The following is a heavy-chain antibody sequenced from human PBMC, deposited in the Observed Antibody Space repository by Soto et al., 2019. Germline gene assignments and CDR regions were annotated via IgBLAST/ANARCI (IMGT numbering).Heavy chain of an antibody. CDR2: INPNSGGT. D-gene: IGHD2-2*01. V-gene: IGHV1-2*02. CDR3: ARDRPGLVVPAAVNYSYSYGMKV. Sequence: ASVKVSCKASGYTFTGYYMHWVRQAPGQGLEWMGWINPNSGGTNYAQKFQGRVTMTRDTSISTAYMELSRLRSDDTAVYYCARDRPGLVVPAAVNYSYSYGMKVWGEGTTVTVSS. CDR1: GYTFTGYY. J-gene: IGHJ6*04.